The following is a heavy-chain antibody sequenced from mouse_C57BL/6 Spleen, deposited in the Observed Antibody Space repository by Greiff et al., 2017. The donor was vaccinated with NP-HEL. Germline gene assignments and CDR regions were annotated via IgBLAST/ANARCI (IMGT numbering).Heavy chain of an antibody. V-gene: IGHV1-5*01. D-gene: IGHD2-1*01. Sequence: EVQLQESGTVLARPGASVKMSCKTSGYTFTSYWMHWVKQRPGQGLEWIGAIYPGNSDTSYNQKFKGKAKLTAVTSASTAYMELSSLTNEDSAVYYCTMGGNYEGFAYWGQGTLVTVSA. CDR1: GYTFTSYW. J-gene: IGHJ3*01. CDR2: IYPGNSDT. CDR3: TMGGNYEGFAY.